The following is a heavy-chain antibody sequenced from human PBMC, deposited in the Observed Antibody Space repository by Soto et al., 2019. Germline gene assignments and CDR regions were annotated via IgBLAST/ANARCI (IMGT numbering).Heavy chain of an antibody. CDR2: INPNSGGT. J-gene: IGHJ4*02. Sequence: QVQLVQSGAEVKKPGASVKVSCKASGYTFTGYYMHWVRQAPGQGLEWMGWINPNSGGTNYAQKFQGWVTRTRDTSISTAYMELSRLRSDDTAVYYCARGRGDGSGSYYNDYWGQGTLVTVSS. CDR3: ARGRGDGSGSYYNDY. D-gene: IGHD3-10*01. CDR1: GYTFTGYY. V-gene: IGHV1-2*04.